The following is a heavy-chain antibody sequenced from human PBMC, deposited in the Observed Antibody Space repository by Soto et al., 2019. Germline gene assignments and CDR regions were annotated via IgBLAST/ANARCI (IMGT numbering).Heavy chain of an antibody. CDR3: ARASSSWYGSDYYYYGMDV. V-gene: IGHV3-7*05. J-gene: IGHJ6*02. CDR2: IKQDGSEK. CDR1: GFTFSSYW. D-gene: IGHD6-13*01. Sequence: GGSLRLSCAASGFTFSSYWMSWVRQAPGKGLEWVANIKQDGSEKYYVDSVKGRFTISRDNAKNSLYLQMNSLRAEDTAVYYCARASSSWYGSDYYYYGMDVWGQGTTVTVSS.